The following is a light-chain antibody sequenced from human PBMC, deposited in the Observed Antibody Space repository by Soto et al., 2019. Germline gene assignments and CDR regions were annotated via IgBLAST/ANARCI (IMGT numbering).Light chain of an antibody. Sequence: QSVLTQPPSASGSPGQSVTISCTGSSSDVGDYDYVSWYQQHPGKAPKLMIYEVTKRPSGVPERFSGSKSGNTASLTVSGLQAGDEADYYCSSYADSVYDFGTGTKLTVL. J-gene: IGLJ1*01. CDR1: SSDVGDYDY. CDR3: SSYADSVYD. V-gene: IGLV2-8*01. CDR2: EVT.